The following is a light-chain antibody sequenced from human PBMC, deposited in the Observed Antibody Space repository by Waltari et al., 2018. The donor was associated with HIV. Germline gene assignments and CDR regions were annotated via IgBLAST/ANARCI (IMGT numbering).Light chain of an antibody. CDR1: QSVSNW. J-gene: IGKJ1*01. Sequence: DIQMTQSPSLLAASMGDRVTFTCRASQSVSNWLAWYQQKPGRAPKLLIYKASSLESGVPSRFSVSGSGAEFTLTISILQPDDIATYYCQHYNSYPWTFGQGTKVEIK. CDR2: KAS. CDR3: QHYNSYPWT. V-gene: IGKV1-5*03.